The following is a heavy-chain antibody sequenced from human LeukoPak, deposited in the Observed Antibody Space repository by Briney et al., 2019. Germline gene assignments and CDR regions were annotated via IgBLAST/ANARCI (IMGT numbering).Heavy chain of an antibody. CDR3: ARVGGGGPVAVPSVKTGLDP. CDR2: MNPSSGNT. J-gene: IGHJ5*02. CDR1: GYTFTSYD. D-gene: IGHD6-19*01. Sequence: ASVKVSCKASGYTFTSYDINWVRQATGQGLEWMGWMNPSSGNTGYAQKFQGRVTMTRNTSISTAYMELSSLRSEDTAVYYCARVGGGGPVAVPSVKTGLDPWGQGTLVTVSS. V-gene: IGHV1-8*01.